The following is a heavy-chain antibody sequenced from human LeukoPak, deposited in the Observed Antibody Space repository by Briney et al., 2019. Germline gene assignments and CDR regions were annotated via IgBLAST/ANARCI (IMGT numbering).Heavy chain of an antibody. D-gene: IGHD3-22*01. Sequence: PGGSLRLSCAASGFTLSEYGIHWVRQAPGKGLEGGAVLSYDGSDRYYADSVNGRFTISRDISSDTVSLQMNSLRVEDTALYFCARDRINMMVLVHDSGLDLWGQGTLVTVSS. J-gene: IGHJ5*02. CDR3: ARDRINMMVLVHDSGLDL. CDR2: LSYDGSDR. V-gene: IGHV3-30*01. CDR1: GFTLSEYG.